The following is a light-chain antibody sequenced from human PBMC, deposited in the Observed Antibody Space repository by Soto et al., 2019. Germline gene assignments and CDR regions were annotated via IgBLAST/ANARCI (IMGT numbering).Light chain of an antibody. CDR3: QQYSNWPIT. CDR1: QSVSSN. Sequence: EIVMTQSPATLSVSPGERATLSCRASQSVSSNLAWYQQKPGQAPRLLIYGASTRATVIPAMFSGSGSGTEFTLTISSLQSEDFAVYYCQQYSNWPITFGPGTKVDIK. CDR2: GAS. V-gene: IGKV3-15*01. J-gene: IGKJ3*01.